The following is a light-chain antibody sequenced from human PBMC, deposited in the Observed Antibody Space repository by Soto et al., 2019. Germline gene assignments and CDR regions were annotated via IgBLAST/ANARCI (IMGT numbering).Light chain of an antibody. CDR1: QSVSTSY. CDR3: QQYCSAPMYT. Sequence: EIVLTQSPGTLSLSPGERATLSCRASQSVSTSYLAGYQQKPGQAPRLLIYGASSRATGIPDRFSRSGSGTDFTLTISRLEPEDFAVYYCQQYCSAPMYTFGQGTKLEIK. J-gene: IGKJ2*01. V-gene: IGKV3-20*01. CDR2: GAS.